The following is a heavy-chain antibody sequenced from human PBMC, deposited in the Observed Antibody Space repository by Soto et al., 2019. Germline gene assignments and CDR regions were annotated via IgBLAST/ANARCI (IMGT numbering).Heavy chain of an antibody. J-gene: IGHJ5*02. V-gene: IGHV4-59*01. CDR3: ARDVDTGRRGTWFDP. Sequence: SETLSLTCTVSGGSTSSYYWSWIRQPPGKGLEWVGVISYSGSTNYNPSRKSLATISVNTSKNQFSLKLSSVTAADTAVYYGARDVDTGRRGTWFDPWGQGTLVTVSS. CDR1: GGSTSSYY. CDR2: ISYSGST. D-gene: IGHD5-18*01.